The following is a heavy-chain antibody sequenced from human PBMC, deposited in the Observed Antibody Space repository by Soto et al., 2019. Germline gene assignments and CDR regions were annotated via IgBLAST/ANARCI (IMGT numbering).Heavy chain of an antibody. V-gene: IGHV1-18*01. J-gene: IGHJ4*02. Sequence: QVQLVQSGAEVKKPGASVKVSCKASGYPFTINGISWVRQAPGQGLEWMGWISANSGTTNYAQKFQGRVIMTKDTSTTTAYMELRSLMSDATAVYYCARDRNHGLDNWGQGPLVTVSS. CDR3: ARDRNHGLDN. CDR2: ISANSGTT. CDR1: GYPFTING. D-gene: IGHD4-17*01.